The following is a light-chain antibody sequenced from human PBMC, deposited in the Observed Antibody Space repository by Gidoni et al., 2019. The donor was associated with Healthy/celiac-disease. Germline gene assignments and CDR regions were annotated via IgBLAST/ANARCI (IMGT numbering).Light chain of an antibody. CDR1: QSLLHSNSYNY. CDR3: MQALQTPPT. J-gene: IGKJ4*01. V-gene: IGKV2-28*01. CDR2: FGS. Sequence: DIVIPHSPPSLPVTPGETASIPCRSSQSLLHSNSYNYLDWYLQKPGQSPQLLTYFGSNRASGVPDRFSGSGSGTDFTMKSSRVEDEDVGVYYCMQALQTPPTFGGGTKVEIK.